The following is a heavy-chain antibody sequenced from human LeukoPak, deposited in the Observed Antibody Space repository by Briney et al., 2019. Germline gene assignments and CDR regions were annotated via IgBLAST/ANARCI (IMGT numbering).Heavy chain of an antibody. J-gene: IGHJ4*02. Sequence: PGGSLRLSCAASGFTVSSNYMSWVRQAPGKGLEWVSVTYSNGRTYYADSVKGRFTISRDISKNTLYLQMNSLRAEDTAVYYCANGATDYYGSGSPDYWGQGTLVTVSS. CDR1: GFTVSSNY. D-gene: IGHD3-10*01. CDR2: TYSNGRT. CDR3: ANGATDYYGSGSPDY. V-gene: IGHV3-66*03.